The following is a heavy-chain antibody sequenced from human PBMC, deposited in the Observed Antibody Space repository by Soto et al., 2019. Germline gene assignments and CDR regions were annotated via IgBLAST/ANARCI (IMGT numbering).Heavy chain of an antibody. D-gene: IGHD1-1*01. V-gene: IGHV3-48*02. CDR3: ARAVHTGYGPYYDGMEV. CDR1: GFTFSSYS. CDR2: ISSSSSTI. J-gene: IGHJ6*04. Sequence: GGSLRLSFAASGFTFSSYSMNWVRQSPGKGLEWVSYISSSSSTIYYADSVKGRFTISRDNAKKALYLQMNSLRDEDTAVYYCARAVHTGYGPYYDGMEVWCKGITVTVP.